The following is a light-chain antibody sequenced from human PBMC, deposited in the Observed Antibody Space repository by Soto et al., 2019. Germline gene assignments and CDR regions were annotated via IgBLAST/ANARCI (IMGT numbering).Light chain of an antibody. CDR3: QQYNDWPLT. CDR1: QSVGTN. Sequence: EIVMTQSPATLSVSPGESATLSCRASQSVGTNVAWYQQKPGQAPRLLIYGASTRANDISDRFSGSGSGADFTLTISSLQSEDFAVYYCQQYNDWPLTFGQGTKVDIK. V-gene: IGKV3-15*01. J-gene: IGKJ1*01. CDR2: GAS.